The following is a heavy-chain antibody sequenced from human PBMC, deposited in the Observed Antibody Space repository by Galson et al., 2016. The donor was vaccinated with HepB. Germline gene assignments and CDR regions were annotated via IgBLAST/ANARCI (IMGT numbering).Heavy chain of an antibody. CDR3: ARGSPPHGRYYYYGFDV. CDR2: MNPKTGYT. V-gene: IGHV1-8*01. Sequence: SVKVSCKASGYTFTSVQINWVRQAPGQGLEWMALMNPKTGYTDIVQRFQGRVTMTRDTSISTAYMELSRLRSDDTAVYYCARGSPPHGRYYYYGFDVWGQGTTVTVSS. D-gene: IGHD3-16*01. CDR1: GYTFTSVQ. J-gene: IGHJ6*02.